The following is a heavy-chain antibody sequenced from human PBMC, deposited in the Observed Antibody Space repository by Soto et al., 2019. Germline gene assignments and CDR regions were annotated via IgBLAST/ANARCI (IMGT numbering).Heavy chain of an antibody. CDR1: AYSIGSAYY. CDR2: VYHSGGT. D-gene: IGHD3-10*01. V-gene: IGHV4-38-2*02. CDR3: TKERGPLLWRIDS. Sequence: SETLSLTCTLSAYSIGSAYYWGWIRQPPGKGLEWIGNVYHSGGTYYNPSLKSRVTISMDTSKNQSSLNLTSVTAADTAVYYCTKERGPLLWRIDSWGQGTLVTVSS. J-gene: IGHJ4*02.